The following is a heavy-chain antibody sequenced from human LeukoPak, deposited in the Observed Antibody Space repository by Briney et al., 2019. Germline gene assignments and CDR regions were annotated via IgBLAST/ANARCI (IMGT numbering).Heavy chain of an antibody. CDR2: INHAGST. D-gene: IGHD2-15*01. V-gene: IGHV4-34*01. CDR3: ARAFGRYCSGESCYPFDY. CDR1: GGSFTDYF. J-gene: IGHJ4*02. Sequence: SETLSLPCAVYGGSFTDYFWTLIRQPPGKGLEWIGEINHAGSTNYNPSLKSRLTISVDTSKNQFSLKLRSVTAADTAVYYCARAFGRYCSGESCYPFDYWGQGTLVTVSS.